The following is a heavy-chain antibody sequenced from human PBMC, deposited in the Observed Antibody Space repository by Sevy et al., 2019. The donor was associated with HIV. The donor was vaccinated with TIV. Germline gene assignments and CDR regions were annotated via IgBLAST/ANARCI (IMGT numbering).Heavy chain of an antibody. V-gene: IGHV3-53*01. J-gene: IGHJ3*02. Sequence: GGSLRLSCAASGFGVSTSAMNWVRQAPGKGLEWVSAIYSGGTPYYADSVKGRFTISRDNSKNTLYLQMNSLSPEDTAVYYCARRLGAVDDAFDIWGQGTMVTVSS. CDR1: GFGVSTSA. CDR2: IYSGGTP. CDR3: ARRLGAVDDAFDI. D-gene: IGHD1-26*01.